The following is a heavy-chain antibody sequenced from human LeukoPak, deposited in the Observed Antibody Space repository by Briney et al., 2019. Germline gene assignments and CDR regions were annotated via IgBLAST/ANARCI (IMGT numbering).Heavy chain of an antibody. J-gene: IGHJ4*02. D-gene: IGHD2-2*01. CDR2: MNPNSGDT. V-gene: IGHV1-2*02. Sequence: GASVKVSCKASGGTFSSYAISWVRQAPGQGLEWMGWMNPNSGDTSYAREFQDRVTMTRDTSLSTAYMELSRLRSDDTAVYFCARRPINCIITNCYVDYWGQGTLVTVSS. CDR3: ARRPINCIITNCYVDY. CDR1: GGTFSSYA.